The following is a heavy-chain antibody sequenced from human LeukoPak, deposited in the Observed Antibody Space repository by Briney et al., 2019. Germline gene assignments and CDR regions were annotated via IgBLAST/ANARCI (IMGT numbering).Heavy chain of an antibody. Sequence: SETLSLTCTVSGGSISGSYWSWIRQPPGKGLEWIAYMYNSGSTNYNPSLKSRVTISIDTSKNQFSLKLSSLTAADTAIYYCARDLFGEYWGQGTLVTVSS. CDR1: GGSISGSY. V-gene: IGHV4-59*01. J-gene: IGHJ4*02. CDR2: MYNSGST. D-gene: IGHD3-10*01. CDR3: ARDLFGEY.